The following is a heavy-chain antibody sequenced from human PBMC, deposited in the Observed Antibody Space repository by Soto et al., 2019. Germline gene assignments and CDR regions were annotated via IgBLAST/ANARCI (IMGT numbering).Heavy chain of an antibody. CDR1: GFTFSSYA. J-gene: IGHJ6*02. CDR2: ISGSGGST. V-gene: IGHV3-23*01. CDR3: AKDRVPSWWVAGDYYYFYGMDV. D-gene: IGHD6-19*01. Sequence: GGSLRLSCAAPGFTFSSYAMSWVRQAPGKGLEWVSAISGSGGSTYYADSVKGRFTISRDNSKNTLYLQMNSLRAEDTAVYYCAKDRVPSWWVAGDYYYFYGMDVWGQGTTV.